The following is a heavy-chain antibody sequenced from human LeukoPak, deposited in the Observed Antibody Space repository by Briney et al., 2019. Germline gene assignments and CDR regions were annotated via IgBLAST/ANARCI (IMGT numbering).Heavy chain of an antibody. V-gene: IGHV4-39*07. D-gene: IGHD6-13*01. CDR2: IYYSGST. CDR3: ARDVSSSWFDIGNWFDP. J-gene: IGHJ5*02. CDR1: GGSISSSSYY. Sequence: SETLSLTCTVSGGSISSSSYYWGWIRQPPGKGLEWIGSIYYSGSTYYNPSLKSRVTISVDTSKNQFSLKLSSVTAADTAVYYCARDVSSSWFDIGNWFDPWGQGTLVTVSS.